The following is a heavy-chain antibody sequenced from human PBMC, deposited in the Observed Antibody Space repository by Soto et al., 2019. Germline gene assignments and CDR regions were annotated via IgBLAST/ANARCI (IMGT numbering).Heavy chain of an antibody. D-gene: IGHD1-26*01. CDR3: ARQGSWPYYYYGLDV. Sequence: QVQLVQSGPEVRKPGASVKVSCDASGYTFTTSGISWVRQVPGQGLEWMGWISTYNGDTNSAQNFQGRVLMTADTSTGTAYMELMSLKSDDTAVYYCARQGSWPYYYYGLDVWGQGTTVTVSS. CDR1: GYTFTTSG. CDR2: ISTYNGDT. V-gene: IGHV1-18*01. J-gene: IGHJ6*02.